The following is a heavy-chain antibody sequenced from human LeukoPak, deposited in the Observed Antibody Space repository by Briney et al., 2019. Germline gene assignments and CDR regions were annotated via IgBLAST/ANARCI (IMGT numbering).Heavy chain of an antibody. Sequence: SETLSLTCAVYGGPFSAYWSWIRQPPGKGLEWIVEINQSGITNYNPSLKNRVIISGDTSKNEVSLKLTSVTAADTAVYFCGRRLFIDGWFKTWGQGTLVSVST. J-gene: IGHJ5*02. D-gene: IGHD2-21*01. CDR2: INQSGIT. V-gene: IGHV4-34*01. CDR1: GGPFSAY. CDR3: GRRLFIDGWFKT.